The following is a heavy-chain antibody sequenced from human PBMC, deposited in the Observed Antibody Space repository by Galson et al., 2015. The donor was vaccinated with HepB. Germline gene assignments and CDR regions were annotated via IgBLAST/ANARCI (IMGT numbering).Heavy chain of an antibody. J-gene: IGHJ6*02. CDR2: ISSSSSYI. V-gene: IGHV3-21*01. Sequence: SLRLSCAASGFTFSSYSMNWVRQAPGKGLEWVSSISSSSSYIYYADSVKGRFTISRDNAKNSLYLQMNSLRAEDTAVYYCARDSPAPKYDFWSGYYTSYYYYGMDVWGQGTTVTVSS. CDR3: ARDSPAPKYDFWSGYYTSYYYYGMDV. D-gene: IGHD3-3*01. CDR1: GFTFSSYS.